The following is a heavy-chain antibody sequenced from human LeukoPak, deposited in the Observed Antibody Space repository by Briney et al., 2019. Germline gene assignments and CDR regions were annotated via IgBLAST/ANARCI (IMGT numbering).Heavy chain of an antibody. D-gene: IGHD3-3*01. V-gene: IGHV4-39*01. CDR3: ARQDTITTPGVDY. Sequence: SETLSLTCTVSGGSIRSSYYYWGWIRQPPGKGLEWIGSIYDSGSTYYNPSLKSRVTISVDTSKNQFSLKLSSVTAADTAVYYCARQDTITTPGVDYWGQGTPVTVSS. CDR2: IYDSGST. CDR1: GGSIRSSYYY. J-gene: IGHJ4*02.